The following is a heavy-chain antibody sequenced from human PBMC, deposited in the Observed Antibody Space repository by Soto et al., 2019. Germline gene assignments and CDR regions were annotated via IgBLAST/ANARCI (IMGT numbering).Heavy chain of an antibody. CDR1: GGSISSGDYY. Sequence: TLSLTCTVSGGSISSGDYYWSWIRQPPGKGLEWIGYIYYSGSTYYNPSLKGRVTISVDTSKNQFSLKLSSVTAADTAVYYCARVMTTVTTLDYWGQGTLVTVSS. D-gene: IGHD4-17*01. V-gene: IGHV4-30-4*01. CDR3: ARVMTTVTTLDY. J-gene: IGHJ4*02. CDR2: IYYSGST.